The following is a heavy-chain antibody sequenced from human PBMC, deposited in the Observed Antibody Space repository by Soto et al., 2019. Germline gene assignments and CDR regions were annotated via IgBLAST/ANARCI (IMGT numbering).Heavy chain of an antibody. V-gene: IGHV3-48*01. CDR2: ISSSSSTI. CDR1: GFTFSSYS. J-gene: IGHJ6*03. D-gene: IGHD3-3*01. Sequence: PGGSLRLSCAASGFTFSSYSMNWVRQAPGKGLEWVSYISSSSSTIYYADSVKGRFTISRDNAKNSLYLQMNSLRAEDTAVYYCAREETYDFWSGYTYYMDVWGKGTTVTVSS. CDR3: AREETYDFWSGYTYYMDV.